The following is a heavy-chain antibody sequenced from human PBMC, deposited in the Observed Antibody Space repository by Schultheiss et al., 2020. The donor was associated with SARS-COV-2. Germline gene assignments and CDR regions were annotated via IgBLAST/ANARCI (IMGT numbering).Heavy chain of an antibody. CDR2: INHSGST. V-gene: IGHV4-34*01. CDR3: ARERMVRGVSEFDY. J-gene: IGHJ4*02. Sequence: SETLSLMCAVYGGSFSGYDWTWIRQPPGKGLEWIGEINHSGSTNYNPSLKSRVTISVDTSKNQFSLKLSSVTAADTAVYYCARERMVRGVSEFDYWGQGTLVTVSS. D-gene: IGHD3-10*01. CDR1: GGSFSGYD.